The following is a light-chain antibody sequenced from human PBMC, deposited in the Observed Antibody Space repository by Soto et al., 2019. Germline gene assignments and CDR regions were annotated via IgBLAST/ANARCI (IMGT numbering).Light chain of an antibody. CDR3: CSYAGSSTFL. CDR1: SSDVGGYNY. V-gene: IGLV2-11*01. Sequence: QSALTQPRSVSGSPGQSVTISCTGTSSDVGGYNYVSWYQQHPGKAPKLMIYDVSKRPSGVPDRFSGSKSGSTASLTISGLQAEDEADYYCCSYAGSSTFLFGGGTKLTVL. CDR2: DVS. J-gene: IGLJ2*01.